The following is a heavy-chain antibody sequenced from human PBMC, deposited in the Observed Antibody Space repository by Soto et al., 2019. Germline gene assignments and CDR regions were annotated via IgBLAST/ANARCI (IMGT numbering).Heavy chain of an antibody. V-gene: IGHV1-69*01. CDR3: ASGGNGGASSYYYYYYGMDV. CDR1: GGTFSSYA. J-gene: IGHJ6*02. CDR2: IIPIFGTA. D-gene: IGHD6-6*01. Sequence: QVQLVQSGAEVKKPGSSVKVSCKASGGTFSSYAISWVRQAPGQGREWMGGIIPIFGTANYAQKFQGRVTITADESTSTAYMELSSLRSEDTAVYYCASGGNGGASSYYYYYYGMDVWGQGTTVTVSS.